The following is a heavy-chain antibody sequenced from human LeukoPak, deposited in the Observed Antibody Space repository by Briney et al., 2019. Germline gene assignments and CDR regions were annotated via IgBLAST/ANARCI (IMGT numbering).Heavy chain of an antibody. CDR1: GFTFGDYA. CDR2: IRSKAYGGTT. J-gene: IGHJ4*02. V-gene: IGHV3-49*03. CDR3: TRAFEWELRNQ. Sequence: GGSLRLSCTASGFTFGDYAMSWFRQAPGKGLEWVGFIRSKAYGGTTEYAASVKGRFTISRDDSKSIAYLQMNSLKTEDTAVYYCTRAFEWELRNQWGQGTLVTVSS. D-gene: IGHD1-26*01.